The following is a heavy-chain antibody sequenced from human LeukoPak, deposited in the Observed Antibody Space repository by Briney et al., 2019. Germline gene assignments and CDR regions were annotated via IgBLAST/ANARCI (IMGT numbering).Heavy chain of an antibody. V-gene: IGHV3-23*01. CDR1: GFTFSNYA. Sequence: PGGSLRLSCAASGFTFSNYAMSWVRQAPGKGLEWVSVISGSGATTDHADSVMGRFTISRDNSKNTLYLQLDSLRADDTAVYFCAKRLWGAYYYGMDVWGQGTTVTVSS. CDR2: ISGSGATT. D-gene: IGHD3-16*01. CDR3: AKRLWGAYYYGMDV. J-gene: IGHJ6*02.